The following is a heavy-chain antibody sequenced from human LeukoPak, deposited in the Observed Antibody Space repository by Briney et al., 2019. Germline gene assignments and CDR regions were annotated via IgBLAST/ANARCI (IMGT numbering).Heavy chain of an antibody. CDR3: ARDVFCSGGIGY. CDR2: ISYDGNNK. J-gene: IGHJ2*01. V-gene: IGHV3-30-3*01. CDR1: GFTLSSYA. Sequence: GGSLRLSCAASGFTLSSYAMHWVRQAPGKGLEWVAVISYDGNNKYYADAVKGRFTIYRDNSKNTLYLQMNSLRAEDTAVYYCARDVFCSGGIGYWGRGTLVTVSS. D-gene: IGHD3-10*02.